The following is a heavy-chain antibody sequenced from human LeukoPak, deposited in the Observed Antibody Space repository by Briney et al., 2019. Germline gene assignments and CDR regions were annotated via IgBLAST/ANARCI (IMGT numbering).Heavy chain of an antibody. CDR2: MNPDTGNT. Sequence: ASVKVSCKASGYTFTSYDINWVRQATGQGLEWKGWMNPDTGNTGYAQKFQGRVTMTRNISISTAYMELSSLRSEDTAVYYCARGPQKYYDIFTGYYDNWFDPWGQGTLVTVSS. V-gene: IGHV1-8*01. J-gene: IGHJ5*02. D-gene: IGHD3-9*01. CDR1: GYTFTSYD. CDR3: ARGPQKYYDIFTGYYDNWFDP.